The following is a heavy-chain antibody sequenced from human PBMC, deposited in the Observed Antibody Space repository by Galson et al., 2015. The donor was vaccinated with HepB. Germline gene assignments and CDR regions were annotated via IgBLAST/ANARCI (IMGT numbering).Heavy chain of an antibody. D-gene: IGHD3-3*01. CDR2: IIPIFGTA. CDR1: GGTFSSYA. Sequence: SVKVSCKASGGTFSSYAISWVRQAPGQGLEWMGGIIPIFGTANYAQKFQGRVTITADESTRTAYMELSSLRSEDTALYYFASPSIALFLEYGMDFWGHGTTVTVSS. CDR3: ASPSIALFLEYGMDF. J-gene: IGHJ6*02. V-gene: IGHV1-69*13.